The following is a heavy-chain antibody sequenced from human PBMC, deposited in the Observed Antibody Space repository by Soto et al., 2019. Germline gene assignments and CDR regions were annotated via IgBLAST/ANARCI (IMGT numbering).Heavy chain of an antibody. CDR1: GFTFSSYA. J-gene: IGHJ4*02. D-gene: IGHD3-3*01. CDR2: ISGSGGST. CDR3: AKDPIPYDFWSGYYRPRPYFDY. V-gene: IGHV3-23*01. Sequence: PGGSLRLSCEASGFTFSSYAMSWVRQAPGKGLEWVSAISGSGGSTYYADSVKGRFTISRDNSKNTLYLQMNSLRAEDTAVYYCAKDPIPYDFWSGYYRPRPYFDYWGQGTLVTVSS.